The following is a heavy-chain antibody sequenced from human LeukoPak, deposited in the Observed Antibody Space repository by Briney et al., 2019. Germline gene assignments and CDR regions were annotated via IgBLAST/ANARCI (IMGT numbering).Heavy chain of an antibody. J-gene: IGHJ4*02. V-gene: IGHV4-61*01. CDR2: INYSGST. D-gene: IGHD4-17*01. CDR1: GGSVSSGSYY. CDR3: ARQNHDYGDYTVDY. Sequence: SETLSLTCTVSGGSVSSGSYYWSWIRHPPGKGLEWIGYINYSGSTNYNPSLKSRVTISVDTSKSQFSLKLSSVTAADTAVYYCARQNHDYGDYTVDYWGQGTLVTVSS.